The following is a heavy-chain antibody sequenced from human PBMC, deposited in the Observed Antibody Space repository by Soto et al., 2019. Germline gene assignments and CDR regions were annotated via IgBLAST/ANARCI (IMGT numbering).Heavy chain of an antibody. D-gene: IGHD3-10*01. CDR3: AKDSWFGELFRSYMDV. CDR2: ISYDGNKK. J-gene: IGHJ6*03. V-gene: IGHV3-30*18. CDR1: GFTFSNYG. Sequence: VQLVESGGGAVQSGRSLRLSCAASGFTFSNYGMHWVRQAPGKGLEWVAVISYDGNKKHYVDSVKGRFTISRDSSKNTLYLQMNGLRGEDTAVYYCAKDSWFGELFRSYMDVWGKGTTVTVSS.